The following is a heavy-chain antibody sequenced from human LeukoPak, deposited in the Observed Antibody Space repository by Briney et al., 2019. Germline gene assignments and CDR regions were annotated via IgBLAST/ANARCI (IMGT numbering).Heavy chain of an antibody. CDR3: AKDATIAARPAYFDY. CDR1: GFTFSSYA. D-gene: IGHD6-6*01. Sequence: PGGSLRLSCAASGFTFSSYAMSWGRQAPGKGLEWVSAISGSGGSTYYADSVKGRFTISRDNTKNTLYLQMNSLRAEDTAVYYCAKDATIAARPAYFDYWGQGTLVTVSS. CDR2: ISGSGGST. J-gene: IGHJ4*02. V-gene: IGHV3-23*01.